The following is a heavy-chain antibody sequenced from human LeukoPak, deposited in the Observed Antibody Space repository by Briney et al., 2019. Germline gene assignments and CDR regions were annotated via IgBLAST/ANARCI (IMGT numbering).Heavy chain of an antibody. Sequence: PSQTLSLTCTVSGGSISSGGYYWSWIRQHPGKGLEWIGYIYYSGSTYYNPSLKSRVTISVDTSKNQFSLKLSPVTAADTAVYYCARDRGGYYGSGTKFDPWGQGTLVTVSS. CDR3: ARDRGGYYGSGTKFDP. J-gene: IGHJ5*02. V-gene: IGHV4-31*03. CDR1: GGSISSGGYY. CDR2: IYYSGST. D-gene: IGHD3-10*01.